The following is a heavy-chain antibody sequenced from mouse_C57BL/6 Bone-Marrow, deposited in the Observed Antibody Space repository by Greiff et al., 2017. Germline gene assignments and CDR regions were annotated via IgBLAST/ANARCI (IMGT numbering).Heavy chain of an antibody. Sequence: VKLQQSGAELVRPGTSVKVSCKASGYAFTNYLIEWVKQRPGQGLEWIGVINPGSGGTNYNEKFKGKATLTADKSSSTAYMQLSSLTSEDSAVYFCARKGNWDEGFAYWGQGTLVTVSA. CDR1: GYAFTNYL. CDR3: ARKGNWDEGFAY. D-gene: IGHD4-1*01. V-gene: IGHV1-54*01. J-gene: IGHJ3*01. CDR2: INPGSGGT.